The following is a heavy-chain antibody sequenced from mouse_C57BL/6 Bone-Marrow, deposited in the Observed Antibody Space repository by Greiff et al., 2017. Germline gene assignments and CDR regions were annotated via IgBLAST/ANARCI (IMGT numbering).Heavy chain of an antibody. J-gene: IGHJ2*01. CDR3: AQGLRNFDY. V-gene: IGHV1-4*01. D-gene: IGHD1-1*01. Sequence: QVQLQQSGAELARPGASVKMSCKASGYTFTSYTMHWVKQRPGQGLEWIGYINPSSGYTKYNQKFKDKATLTADKSSSTAYMQLGSLTSEDSAVYYCAQGLRNFDYWGQGTTLTVSS. CDR2: INPSSGYT. CDR1: GYTFTSYT.